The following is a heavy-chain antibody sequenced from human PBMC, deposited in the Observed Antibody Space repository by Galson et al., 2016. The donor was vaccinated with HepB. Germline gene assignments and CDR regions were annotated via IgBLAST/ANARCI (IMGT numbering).Heavy chain of an antibody. J-gene: IGHJ6*02. CDR2: ISTDGSST. Sequence: SLRLSCAASGFTFSSYWMHWVRQDPGKGLMWVSRISTDGSSTRYADSVKGRFTISRANAKNTLYLQMRSLRAEDSAIYFCARNPYSGPRYYYGLDVWGRRTMVTVSS. CDR3: ARNPYSGPRYYYGLDV. V-gene: IGHV3-74*01. D-gene: IGHD4-23*01. CDR1: GFTFSSYW.